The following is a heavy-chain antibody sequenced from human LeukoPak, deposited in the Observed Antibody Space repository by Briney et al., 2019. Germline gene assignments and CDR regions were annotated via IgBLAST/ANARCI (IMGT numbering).Heavy chain of an antibody. V-gene: IGHV3-30*04. CDR1: GFNVTNFA. D-gene: IGHD5-24*01. J-gene: IGHJ6*04. CDR2: ILYSADNT. CDR3: ASDPRDGGQNV. Sequence: KAGGSLRLSCAASGFNVTNFAMHWVRQAPGKGLEWVTLILYSADNTYYADPVKGRFTFSRDKSKNTLYLQMNSLRPDDSAVYYCASDPRDGGQNVWGKGTTVTVSS.